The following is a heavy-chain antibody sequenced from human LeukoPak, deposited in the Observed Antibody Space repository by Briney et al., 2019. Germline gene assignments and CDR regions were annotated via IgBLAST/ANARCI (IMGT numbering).Heavy chain of an antibody. CDR3: ASFLVPDYYDSSGYYDRILYYFDY. V-gene: IGHV1-69*13. CDR1: GGTFSSYA. Sequence: ASVKVSCKASGGTFSSYAISWVRQAPGQGLEWMGGIIPIFGTANYAQKFQGRVTITADESTSTAYMELSSLRSEDTAVYYCASFLVPDYYDSSGYYDRILYYFDYWGQGTLVTVSS. D-gene: IGHD3-22*01. J-gene: IGHJ4*02. CDR2: IIPIFGTA.